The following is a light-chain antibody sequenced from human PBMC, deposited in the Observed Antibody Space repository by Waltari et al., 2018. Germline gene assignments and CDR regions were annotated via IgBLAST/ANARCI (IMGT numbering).Light chain of an antibody. CDR3: AAWNDSLSGQV. CDR2: RNN. Sequence: QSVLTQPPSASGTPGQRVTISCSGSSSNIGSNYVYWFQQLPGTAPKLLIYRNNQRPSGVPDRFSGFRSGTSASLAISGLQSEDEPDYYCAAWNDSLSGQVFGTGTKVTVL. V-gene: IGLV1-47*01. J-gene: IGLJ1*01. CDR1: SSNIGSNY.